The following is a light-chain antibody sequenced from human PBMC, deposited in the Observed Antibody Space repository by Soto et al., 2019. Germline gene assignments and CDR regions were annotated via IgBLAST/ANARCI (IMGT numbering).Light chain of an antibody. CDR3: QQYATSPLA. V-gene: IGKV3-20*01. Sequence: ENVLTQSPGTLSLSPGESATLSCRASQNVARNYLAWFQQRPGQAPRLLIYDASTRATDIPDRFSGSGSGTDFTLTISRLEPEDFAVYFCQQYATSPLAFGGGTKVDI. J-gene: IGKJ4*01. CDR2: DAS. CDR1: QNVARNY.